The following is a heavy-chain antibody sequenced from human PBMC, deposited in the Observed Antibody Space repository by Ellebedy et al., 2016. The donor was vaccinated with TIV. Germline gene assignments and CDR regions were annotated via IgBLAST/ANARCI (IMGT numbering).Heavy chain of an antibody. CDR1: GFIITSDA. CDR3: AREFGSGSYPRLDY. V-gene: IGHV3-23*01. CDR2: ISGSGATT. J-gene: IGHJ4*02. Sequence: GESLKISCAATGFIITSDAMSWVRQAPGKGLEWVPGISGSGATTDYTDSVKGRFTISRDNSKNTLYLQMNTLRAEDTAVYYCAREFGSGSYPRLDYWGQGTLVTVSS. D-gene: IGHD3-10*01.